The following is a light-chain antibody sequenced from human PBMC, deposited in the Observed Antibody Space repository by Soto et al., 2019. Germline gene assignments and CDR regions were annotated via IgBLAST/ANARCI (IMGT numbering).Light chain of an antibody. CDR3: SSYRTMTTLV. Sequence: QSVLTQPPSASGTPGQRVTISCSGSSSNIGSNSVNWYQQLPGTAPKLLMYSSNQRPSGVPDRFSGSKSGNTASLTISGVQPEDEADYYCSSYRTMTTLVFGGGTKVTVL. CDR1: SSNIGSNS. J-gene: IGLJ2*01. V-gene: IGLV1-44*01. CDR2: SSN.